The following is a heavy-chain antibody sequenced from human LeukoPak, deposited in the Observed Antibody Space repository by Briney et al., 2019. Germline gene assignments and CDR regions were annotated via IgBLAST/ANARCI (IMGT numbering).Heavy chain of an antibody. CDR3: ARELVDTAMVTVNAFDI. V-gene: IGHV3-48*01. Sequence: GGSLRLSCAASGFTFSSYSMNWVRQAPGKGLEWVSYISSSSSTIYYADSVKGRFTISRDNAKNSLYLQMNSLRAEGTAVYYCARELVDTAMVTVNAFDIWGQGTMVTVSS. CDR1: GFTFSSYS. D-gene: IGHD5-18*01. J-gene: IGHJ3*02. CDR2: ISSSSSTI.